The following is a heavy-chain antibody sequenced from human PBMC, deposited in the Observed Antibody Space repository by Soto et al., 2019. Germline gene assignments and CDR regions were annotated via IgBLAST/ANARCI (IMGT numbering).Heavy chain of an antibody. CDR3: ARDTYGRGI. V-gene: IGHV4-59*13. CDR2: IYYSGTT. J-gene: IGHJ3*02. D-gene: IGHD4-17*01. Sequence: QVQLQESGPGLVKPSETLSLTCSVSGGSISNYYWCWIRQPPGKGLEWIGYIYYSGTTNYNPSLKSRVTISVDTSKNQVSLRLSSVTAADTAIYYCARDTYGRGIWGQGTMVTVSS. CDR1: GGSISNYY.